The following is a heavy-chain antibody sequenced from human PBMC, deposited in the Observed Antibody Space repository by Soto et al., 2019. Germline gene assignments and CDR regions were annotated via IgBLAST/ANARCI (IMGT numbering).Heavy chain of an antibody. CDR1: GYTFTIHA. Sequence: QVHIVQSGSEVKRPGASVKISCKASGYTFTIHAIHWVRQAPGQGLEWMGWINGGDGKTEYSQKLQGRVTLTRDTSTTTVYMDLNTLTSEDTAVYYCARGFYGSADYWGQGTLVTVSS. J-gene: IGHJ4*02. CDR3: ARGFYGSADY. D-gene: IGHD3-10*01. V-gene: IGHV1-3*01. CDR2: INGGDGKT.